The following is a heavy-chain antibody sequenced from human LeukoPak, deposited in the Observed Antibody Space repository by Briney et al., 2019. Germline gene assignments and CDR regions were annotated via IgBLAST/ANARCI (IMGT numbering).Heavy chain of an antibody. D-gene: IGHD4-17*01. V-gene: IGHV3-7*03. CDR2: ITQDGRDK. CDR3: AKDGGDYGVVDY. J-gene: IGHJ4*02. Sequence: GGSLRLSCAASGFTFRMSWVRQAPGKGLEWVANITQDGRDKYYVDSVKGRFTISRDNAKNSLYLQMNSLRAEDTAVYYCAKDGGDYGVVDYWGQGTLVTVSS. CDR1: GFTFR.